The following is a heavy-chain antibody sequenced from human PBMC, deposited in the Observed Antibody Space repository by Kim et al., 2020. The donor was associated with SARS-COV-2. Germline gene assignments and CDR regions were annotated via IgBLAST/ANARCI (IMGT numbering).Heavy chain of an antibody. CDR2: MNPNSGNT. CDR3: ARAVWFRELLPRYYFDY. Sequence: ASVKVSCKASGYTFTSYDINWVRQATGQGLEWMGWMNPNSGNTGYAQKFQGRVTMTRNTSISTACMELSSLRSEDTAVYYCARAVWFRELLPRYYFDYWGQGTLVTVSS. CDR1: GYTFTSYD. V-gene: IGHV1-8*01. D-gene: IGHD3-10*01. J-gene: IGHJ4*02.